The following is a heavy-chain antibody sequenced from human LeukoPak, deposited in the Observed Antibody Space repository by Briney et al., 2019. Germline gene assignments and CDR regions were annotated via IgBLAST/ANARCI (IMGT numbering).Heavy chain of an antibody. D-gene: IGHD3-3*01. V-gene: IGHV4-4*07. J-gene: IGHJ4*02. CDR1: GGSISSYY. Sequence: SETLSLTCTVSGGSISSYYWSWIRQPAGKGLEWIGRIYTSGSTNYNPSLKSRVTMSVDTSKNQFSLKLSSVTAAVTAVYYCASTDYDFWSGYRFDYWGQGTLVTVSS. CDR2: IYTSGST. CDR3: ASTDYDFWSGYRFDY.